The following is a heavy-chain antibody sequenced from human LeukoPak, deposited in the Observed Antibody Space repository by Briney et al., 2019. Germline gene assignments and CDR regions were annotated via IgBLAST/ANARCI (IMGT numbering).Heavy chain of an antibody. CDR3: ARQTGDNAFDI. Sequence: GESLKISCKGSGYRFTTYWIGWVRQMPGKGLEWMGIIYPGDSDTRYSPSFQGQVTISADKSITTAYLQWNSLKAPDTAMYYCARQTGDNAFDIWGRGTMVTVSS. V-gene: IGHV5-51*01. CDR1: GYRFTTYW. J-gene: IGHJ3*02. D-gene: IGHD7-27*01. CDR2: IYPGDSDT.